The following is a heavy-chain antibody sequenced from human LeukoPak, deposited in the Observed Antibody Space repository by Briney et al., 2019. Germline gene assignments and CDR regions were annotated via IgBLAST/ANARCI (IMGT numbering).Heavy chain of an antibody. Sequence: SETLSLTCTVSGGSISSYYWSWIRQPPGKGLEWIGYIYYSGGTNYNPSLKSRVTISVDTSKNQFSLKLSSVTAADTAVYYCARDNLRSGWYPYWGQGTLVTVSS. D-gene: IGHD6-19*01. V-gene: IGHV4-59*01. J-gene: IGHJ4*02. CDR1: GGSISSYY. CDR3: ARDNLRSGWYPY. CDR2: IYYSGGT.